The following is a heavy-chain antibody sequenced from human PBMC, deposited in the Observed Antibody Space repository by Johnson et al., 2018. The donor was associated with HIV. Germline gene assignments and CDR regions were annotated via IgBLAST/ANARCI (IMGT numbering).Heavy chain of an antibody. D-gene: IGHD6-19*01. CDR1: GFTFDDYA. V-gene: IGHV3-9*01. CDR2: ISWNSGSI. CDR3: AKDLELSPGTARAVGGSFDI. J-gene: IGHJ3*02. Sequence: VESGGGLVQPGRSLRLSCAASGFTFDDYAMHWVRQAPGKGLEWVSGISWNSGSIGYADSVKGRFTISRENAKNSLYLQMNSLRAEDTAVYYCAKDLELSPGTARAVGGSFDIWGQGTMVTVSS.